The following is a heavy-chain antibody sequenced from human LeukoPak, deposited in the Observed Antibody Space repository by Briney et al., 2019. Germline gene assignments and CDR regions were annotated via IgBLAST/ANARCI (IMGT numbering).Heavy chain of an antibody. D-gene: IGHD3-22*01. Sequence: ASVKVSCKASGYTFSSFAMNWVRQAPGRGLEWMGWINTNTGNPTYAQGFTGRFVYSLDTSVSTAYLQISSLKAEDTALYYCARGGHDSGGYYRYYFDYWGQGSLVTVSS. V-gene: IGHV7-4-1*02. CDR3: ARGGHDSGGYYRYYFDY. J-gene: IGHJ4*02. CDR2: INTNTGNP. CDR1: GYTFSSFA.